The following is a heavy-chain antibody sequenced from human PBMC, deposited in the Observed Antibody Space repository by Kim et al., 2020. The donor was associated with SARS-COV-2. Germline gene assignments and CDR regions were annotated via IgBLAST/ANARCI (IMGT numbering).Heavy chain of an antibody. CDR1: GGSISSSNW. J-gene: IGHJ4*02. D-gene: IGHD3-10*01. CDR3: ARGVYYGSGIPLPDY. CDR2: IYHSGST. V-gene: IGHV4-4*02. Sequence: SETLSLTCAVSGGSISSSNWWSWVRQPPGKGLEWIGEIYHSGSTNYNPSLNSRVTISVDKSKNQFSLKPRSVTAADTAVYYCARGVYYGSGIPLPDYWGQGTLGTVSS.